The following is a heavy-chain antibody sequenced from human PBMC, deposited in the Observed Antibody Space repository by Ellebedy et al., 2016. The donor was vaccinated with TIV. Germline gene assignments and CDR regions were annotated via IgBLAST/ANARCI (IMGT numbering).Heavy chain of an antibody. Sequence: SGPTLVKPPQTLTLTCTFSGFSLSTIGVGVGWIRQPPGPALEWLALIYWDDDKLYSPSLKSRLSITEDTSKNQVVLRMTTMDPVDTATYYCAHSRCGGDCMRTYSYYGMDVWGQGTTVTVSS. D-gene: IGHD2-21*02. CDR3: AHSRCGGDCMRTYSYYGMDV. CDR2: IYWDDDK. V-gene: IGHV2-5*02. CDR1: GFSLSTIGVG. J-gene: IGHJ6*02.